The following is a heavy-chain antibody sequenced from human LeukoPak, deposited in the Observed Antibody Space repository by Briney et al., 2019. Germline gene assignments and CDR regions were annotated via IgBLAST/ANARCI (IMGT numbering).Heavy chain of an antibody. CDR1: GGSISSYY. CDR3: ARGVSYYDSSGYKH. J-gene: IGHJ1*01. V-gene: IGHV4-59*01. CDR2: IYYSGST. Sequence: SETLSLTCTVSGGSISSYYWSWIRQPPGKGLEWIGFIYYSGSTNYNPSLKSRVTISVDTSKNQFSLKLSSVTAADTAVYYCARGVSYYDSSGYKHWGQGTLVTVSS. D-gene: IGHD3-22*01.